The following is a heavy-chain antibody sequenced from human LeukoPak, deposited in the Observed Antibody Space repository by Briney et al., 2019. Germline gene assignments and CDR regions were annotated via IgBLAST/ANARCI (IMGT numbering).Heavy chain of an antibody. D-gene: IGHD2-15*01. J-gene: IGHJ5*02. CDR1: GGTFSSYA. CDR3: ASPACSGGSCYDWFDP. Sequence: ASVKVSCKASGGTFSSYAISWVRQAPGQGLEWMGGIIPIFGTANYAQKFQGRVTITADESTSTAYMELSSLRSEDTAVYYCASPACSGGSCYDWFDPWGQGTLVTVSS. V-gene: IGHV1-69*13. CDR2: IIPIFGTA.